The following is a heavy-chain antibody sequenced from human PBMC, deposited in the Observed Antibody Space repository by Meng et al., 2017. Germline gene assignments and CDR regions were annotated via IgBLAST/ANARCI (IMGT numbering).Heavy chain of an antibody. Sequence: SETLSLTCTVSGGSLSSYYWGWIRQPPGKGLEWIGSIYYSGSTYYNPSLKSRVTISVDTSKNQFSLKLISVTAADTAVYYCARDLEQPPVPGAFDYWGQGTLVTVSS. D-gene: IGHD6-13*01. CDR2: IYYSGST. CDR3: ARDLEQPPVPGAFDY. J-gene: IGHJ4*02. CDR1: GGSLSSYY. V-gene: IGHV4-39*07.